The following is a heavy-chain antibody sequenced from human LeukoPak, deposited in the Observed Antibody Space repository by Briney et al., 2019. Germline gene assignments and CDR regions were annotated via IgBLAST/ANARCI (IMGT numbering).Heavy chain of an antibody. V-gene: IGHV3-21*01. CDR2: MSSSSSYI. D-gene: IGHD1/OR15-1a*01. Sequence: PGGSLRLSCAASGFTFSSYSMNWVRQAPGKGLEWVSSMSSSSSYIYYTDLVKGRFTISRDSAKNSLYLQMNSLRAEDTAVYYCARDLYWNIRGVFDYWGQGTLVTVSS. CDR3: ARDLYWNIRGVFDY. CDR1: GFTFSSYS. J-gene: IGHJ4*02.